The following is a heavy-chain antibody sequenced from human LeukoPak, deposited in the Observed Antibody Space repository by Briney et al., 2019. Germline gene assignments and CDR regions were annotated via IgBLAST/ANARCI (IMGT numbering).Heavy chain of an antibody. CDR1: GGSIRSASYY. CDR3: ARVPRGWTDPFDAFDI. V-gene: IGHV4-61*02. Sequence: SETLSLTCNVSGGSIRSASYYWSWIRQPAGKGLEWIGRIYTSGSTNYNPSLKSRVTISVDTSKNQFSLKLSSVTAADTAVYYCARVPRGWTDPFDAFDIWGQGTMVTVSS. CDR2: IYTSGST. J-gene: IGHJ3*02. D-gene: IGHD1-1*01.